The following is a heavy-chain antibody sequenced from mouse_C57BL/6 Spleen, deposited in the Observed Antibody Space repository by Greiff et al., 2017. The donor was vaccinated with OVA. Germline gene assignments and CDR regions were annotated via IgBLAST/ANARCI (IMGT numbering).Heavy chain of an antibody. J-gene: IGHJ4*01. Sequence: QVQLQQPGAELVKPGASVKLSCKASGYTFTSYWMQWVKQRPGQGLEWIGEIDPSDSYTNYNQKFKGKATLTVDPSSSTAYMQLSSLTSEDSAVYYCARRDFMDYWGQGTSVTVSS. CDR1: GYTFTSYW. CDR2: IDPSDSYT. V-gene: IGHV1-50*01. CDR3: ARRDFMDY.